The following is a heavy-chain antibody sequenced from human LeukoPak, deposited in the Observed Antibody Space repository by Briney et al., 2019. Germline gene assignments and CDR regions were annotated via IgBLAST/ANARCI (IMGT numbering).Heavy chain of an antibody. CDR2: IRPSGDNT. D-gene: IGHD6-19*01. J-gene: IGHJ5*02. CDR3: ARVAGWHWFDP. V-gene: IGHV3-23*01. Sequence: GGSLRLSCAASGFTFSSYDMTWVRQAPGRGLEWVSSIRPSGDNTYYGDSVKGRLTISRDNSKNTVYLQMNNMRVDDTAVYHCARVAGWHWFDPWGQGTLVTVSS. CDR1: GFTFSSYD.